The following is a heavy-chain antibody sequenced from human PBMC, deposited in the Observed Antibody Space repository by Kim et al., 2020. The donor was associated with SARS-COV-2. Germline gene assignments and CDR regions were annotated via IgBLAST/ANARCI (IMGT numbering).Heavy chain of an antibody. CDR3: ARDCSGGSCYYFDY. CDR2: IWYDGSNK. CDR1: GFTFSSYG. V-gene: IGHV3-33*08. D-gene: IGHD2-15*01. J-gene: IGHJ4*02. Sequence: GGSLRLSCAASGFTFSSYGMHWVRQAPGKGLEWVAVIWYDGSNKYYADSVKGRFTISRDNSKNTLYLQMNSLRAEDTAVYYCARDCSGGSCYYFDYWGQGTLVTVSS.